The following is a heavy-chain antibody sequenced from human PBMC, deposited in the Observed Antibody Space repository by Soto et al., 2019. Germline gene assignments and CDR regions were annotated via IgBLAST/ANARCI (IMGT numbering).Heavy chain of an antibody. D-gene: IGHD4-17*01. CDR3: ARVYGDYVAFDI. V-gene: IGHV4-59*01. CDR2: IYYSGRT. CDR1: GGSISSYY. J-gene: IGHJ3*02. Sequence: SETLFLTCTVSGGSISSYYWSWIRQPPGKGLEWIGYIYYSGRTNYNPSLKSRVTISVDTSKNQFSLKLSSVTAADTAVYYCARVYGDYVAFDIWGQGTMVTVSS.